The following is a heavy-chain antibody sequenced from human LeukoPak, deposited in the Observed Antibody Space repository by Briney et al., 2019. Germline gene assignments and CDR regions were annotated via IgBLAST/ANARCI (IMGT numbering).Heavy chain of an antibody. D-gene: IGHD5-18*01. CDR2: IYYSGST. Sequence: PSETLSLTCTVSGGSISSSSYYWGWIRQPPGKGLEWIGSIYYSGSTYYNPSLKSRVTISVDTSKNQFSLKLSSVTAADTAVYYCARSVRDTAMVFDYWGQGTLVTVSS. V-gene: IGHV4-39*07. J-gene: IGHJ4*02. CDR3: ARSVRDTAMVFDY. CDR1: GGSISSSSYY.